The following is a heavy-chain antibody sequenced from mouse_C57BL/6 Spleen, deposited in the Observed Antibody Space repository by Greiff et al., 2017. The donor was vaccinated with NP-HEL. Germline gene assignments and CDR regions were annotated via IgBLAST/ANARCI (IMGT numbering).Heavy chain of an antibody. V-gene: IGHV14-3*01. CDR1: GFNIKNTY. D-gene: IGHD2-4*01. CDR3: ARPLYYDNSWFAY. Sequence: EVQLQESVAELVRPGASVKLSCTASGFNIKNTYMHWVKQRPEQGLEWIGRIDPANGNTKYAPKFQGKATITADTSSNTAYLQLSSLTSEDTAIYYCARPLYYDNSWFAYWGQGTLVTVSA. J-gene: IGHJ3*01. CDR2: IDPANGNT.